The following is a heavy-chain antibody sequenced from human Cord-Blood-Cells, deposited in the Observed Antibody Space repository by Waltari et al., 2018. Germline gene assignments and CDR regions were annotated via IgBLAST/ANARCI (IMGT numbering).Heavy chain of an antibody. CDR1: GFTLSSYA. D-gene: IGHD7-27*01. CDR2: ISGSGGST. Sequence: EVQLLESGGGLVQPGGSLSLSCAASGFTLSSYAMSWVRQAPGKGLEWVSAISGSGGSTYYTDSVKGRFTISRDNSKNTLYLQMNSLRAEDTAVYYCAKVTDLGIDAFDIWGQGTMVTVSS. J-gene: IGHJ3*02. V-gene: IGHV3-23*01. CDR3: AKVTDLGIDAFDI.